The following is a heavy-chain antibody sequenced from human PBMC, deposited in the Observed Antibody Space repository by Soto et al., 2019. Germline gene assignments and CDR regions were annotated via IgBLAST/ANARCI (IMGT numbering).Heavy chain of an antibody. CDR2: IYSGGNS. CDR3: ALLVLYGSEPYSFRYNCFDP. CDR1: GFTVSSSH. V-gene: IGHV3-53*01. J-gene: IGHJ5*02. Sequence: GGSLRLSCTTSGFTVSSSHMSWVRQAPGKGLDWVSVIYSGGNSYYAVSVQGRFTISRDNSKNTVYLQMNSLRGEDTAIYYCALLVLYGSEPYSFRYNCFDPGGQRPLVPVSS. D-gene: IGHD3-10*01.